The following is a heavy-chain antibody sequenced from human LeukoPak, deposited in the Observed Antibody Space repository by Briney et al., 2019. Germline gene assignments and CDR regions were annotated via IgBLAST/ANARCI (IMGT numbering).Heavy chain of an antibody. CDR3: ARDEVRGAKGAFDI. Sequence: AGGSLRLSCAGSGFTFGGYGMHWVRQAPGKGLEWVAVIWYDGSNKYYADSVKGRFTISRDNSKNTLYLQMNSLRAEDTAVYYCARDEVRGAKGAFDIWGQGTMVTVSS. CDR2: IWYDGSNK. J-gene: IGHJ3*02. D-gene: IGHD3-10*01. V-gene: IGHV3-33*01. CDR1: GFTFGGYG.